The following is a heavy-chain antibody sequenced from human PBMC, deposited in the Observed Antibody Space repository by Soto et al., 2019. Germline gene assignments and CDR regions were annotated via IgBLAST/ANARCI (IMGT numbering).Heavy chain of an antibody. CDR3: ARTAAAGKYYYGTDV. J-gene: IGHJ6*02. Sequence: GESLKISCKGSGYSFTSYWIGLVRQMPGKGLEWMGIIYPGDSDTRYSPSFQGQVTISADKSISTAYLQWSSLKASDTAMYYCARTAAAGKYYYGTDVWGQGTTVTVSS. CDR1: GYSFTSYW. V-gene: IGHV5-51*01. CDR2: IYPGDSDT. D-gene: IGHD6-13*01.